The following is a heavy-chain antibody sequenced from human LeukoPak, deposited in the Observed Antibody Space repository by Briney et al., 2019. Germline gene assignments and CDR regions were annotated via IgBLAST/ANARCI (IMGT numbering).Heavy chain of an antibody. Sequence: PGGSLRLSCAASGFTFSSYSMNWVRQAPGKGLEWVSSISSSSSYIYYADSVKGRFTISRDNAKNSLYLQMNSLRAEDTAVYYCARGQATLDYYYGMDVWAKGPRSPSP. V-gene: IGHV3-21*01. CDR3: ARGQATLDYYYGMDV. D-gene: IGHD5-12*01. CDR1: GFTFSSYS. J-gene: IGHJ6*02. CDR2: ISSSSSYI.